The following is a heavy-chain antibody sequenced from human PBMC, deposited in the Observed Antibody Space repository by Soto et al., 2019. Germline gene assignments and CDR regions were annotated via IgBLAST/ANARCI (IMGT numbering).Heavy chain of an antibody. D-gene: IGHD3-10*01. Sequence: QVQLQESGPGLVKPSQTLSLTCTVSGGSISSGDYYWSWIRQPPGKGLEWIGYIYYSGSTYYNPSLKSRVTISVDTYKNQFSLKLSSVTAADTAVYYCARGVTTMVRGVIIRALHLDYWGQGTLVTVSS. CDR2: IYYSGST. CDR3: ARGVTTMVRGVIIRALHLDY. CDR1: GGSISSGDYY. J-gene: IGHJ4*02. V-gene: IGHV4-30-4*01.